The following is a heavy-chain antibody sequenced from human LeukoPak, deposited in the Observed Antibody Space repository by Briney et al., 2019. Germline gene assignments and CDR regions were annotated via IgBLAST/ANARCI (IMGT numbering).Heavy chain of an antibody. CDR1: GGSISSSSYY. Sequence: PSETLSLTCTVSGGSISSSSYYWGWIRQPPGKGLEWIGSIYYSGSTYYNPSLKSRVTISVDTSKNQFSLKLSSVTAADTAVYYCARRYCSSTSCLPRSLNWFDPWGQGTLVTVSS. J-gene: IGHJ5*02. V-gene: IGHV4-39*01. CDR2: IYYSGST. CDR3: ARRYCSSTSCLPRSLNWFDP. D-gene: IGHD2-2*01.